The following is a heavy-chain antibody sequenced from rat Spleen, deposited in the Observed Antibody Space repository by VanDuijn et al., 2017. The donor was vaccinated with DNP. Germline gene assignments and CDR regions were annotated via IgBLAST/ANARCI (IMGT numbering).Heavy chain of an antibody. V-gene: IGHV5S13*01. CDR1: GFTFSNHG. CDR2: ISTGGGIT. D-gene: IGHD1-2*01. Sequence: EVQLVESGGGLVQPGRSLTLSCAVSGFTFSNHGMAWVRQAPTKGLEWVASISTGGGITYYRDSVKGRFIIFRDDAKNTQYLQMDSLRSEDTATYYCARHEDYSSYVYGFAYWGQGTLVTVSS. CDR3: ARHEDYSSYVYGFAY. J-gene: IGHJ3*01.